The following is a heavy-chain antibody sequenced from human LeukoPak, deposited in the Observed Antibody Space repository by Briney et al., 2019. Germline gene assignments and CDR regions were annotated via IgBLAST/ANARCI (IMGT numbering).Heavy chain of an antibody. CDR1: GYTFTSCY. CDR2: INPSGGST. V-gene: IGHV1-46*01. D-gene: IGHD4/OR15-4a*01. CDR3: ARDHPIGAEGFDP. J-gene: IGHJ5*02. Sequence: GASVKVSCKASGYTFTSCYMHWVRQAPGQGLEWMGIINPSGGSTSYAQKFQGRVTMTRDTSTSTVYMELSSLRSEDTAVYYCARDHPIGAEGFDPWGQGTLVTVSS.